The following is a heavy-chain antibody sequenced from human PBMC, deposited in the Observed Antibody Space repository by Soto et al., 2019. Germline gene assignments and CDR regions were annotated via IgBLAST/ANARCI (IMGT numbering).Heavy chain of an antibody. CDR2: IWFDGSNK. CDR3: AAGGDQLRNPRFDY. Sequence: QVQLVESGGGVVQPGRSLRLSCAASGFTFSTYGMHWVRQAPGKGLEWVAIIWFDGSNKYYADSVKGRFTISRDNSNNTLYLQMNSLRAEDTAVYYCAAGGDQLRNPRFDYWGQGTLVTVSS. CDR1: GFTFSTYG. D-gene: IGHD1-1*01. J-gene: IGHJ4*02. V-gene: IGHV3-33*01.